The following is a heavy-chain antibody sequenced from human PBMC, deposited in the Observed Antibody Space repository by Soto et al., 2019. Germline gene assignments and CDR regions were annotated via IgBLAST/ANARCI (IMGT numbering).Heavy chain of an antibody. J-gene: IGHJ5*02. V-gene: IGHV3-30*03. D-gene: IGHD3-22*01. Sequence: GGALILSCAASRFPLRCYDLHWIRPAPSKGLEGVADISHDGSNKYYADSVKGQFTISRDNSKNTPYLQMNSRRAEDTAVYYCATDNQKYYDRPTFDPWGQGTLVTVSS. CDR1: RFPLRCYD. CDR3: ATDNQKYYDRPTFDP. CDR2: ISHDGSNK.